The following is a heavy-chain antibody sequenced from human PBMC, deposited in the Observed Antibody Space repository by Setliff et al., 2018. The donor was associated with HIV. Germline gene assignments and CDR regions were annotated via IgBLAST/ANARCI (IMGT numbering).Heavy chain of an antibody. CDR3: ARELKGVYDSWSSSDPPYYFDN. D-gene: IGHD3-3*01. V-gene: IGHV1-69*04. Sequence: GASVKVSCKASGGTFSSYAISWVRQAPGQGLEWMGRINPVGGTTNYAQKFQGRVTITADKSTSTVYMELSSLRSDDTAVYYCARELKGVYDSWSSSDPPYYFDNWGQGTLVTVSS. CDR1: GGTFSSYA. J-gene: IGHJ4*02. CDR2: INPVGGTT.